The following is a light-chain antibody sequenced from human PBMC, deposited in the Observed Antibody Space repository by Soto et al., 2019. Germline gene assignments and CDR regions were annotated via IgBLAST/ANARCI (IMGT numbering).Light chain of an antibody. J-gene: IGKJ2*01. CDR2: GAS. Sequence: EIVMTQSPATLSVSPGERATLSCRASQSVSSNLAWYQQKPGQAPRLLIYGASTRATGIPARFSGSGSGTEFTLTISSLQSEDFAVYYCQQCNNWPPLMYTFGQGTKLEIK. CDR3: QQCNNWPPLMYT. V-gene: IGKV3-15*01. CDR1: QSVSSN.